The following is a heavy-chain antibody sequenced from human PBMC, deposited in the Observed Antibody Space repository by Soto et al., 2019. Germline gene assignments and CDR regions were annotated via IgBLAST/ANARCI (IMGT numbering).Heavy chain of an antibody. CDR2: ISAHNGNT. CDR1: GYTFTSYG. V-gene: IGHV1-18*01. Sequence: QVPLVQSGAEVKKPGASVKVSCKASGYTFTSYGITWVRQAPGQGLEWMGWISAHNGNTDYAQKLQGGVIVTRDTSTSPAYMELRSLISDDTAVYYCARGRYGDYWGQGALVTVSS. CDR3: ARGRYGDY. D-gene: IGHD1-1*01. J-gene: IGHJ4*02.